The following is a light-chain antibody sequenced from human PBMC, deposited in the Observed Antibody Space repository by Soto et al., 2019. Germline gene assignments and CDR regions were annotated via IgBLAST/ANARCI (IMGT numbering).Light chain of an antibody. V-gene: IGLV1-44*01. CDR3: AAWDDSLNGRV. Sequence: QSVLTQPPSASGTPGQRVTISCSGSSSNIGSNTVNWYQQLPGTAPKLLIYTNNQRPSGVPDRFSGSKSGTSASLAISGLQSEDEAEYYCAAWDDSLNGRVFDGGTKLTVL. CDR1: SSNIGSNT. CDR2: TNN. J-gene: IGLJ3*02.